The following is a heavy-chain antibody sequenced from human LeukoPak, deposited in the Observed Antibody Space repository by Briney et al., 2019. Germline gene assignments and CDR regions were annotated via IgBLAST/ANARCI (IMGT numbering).Heavy chain of an antibody. CDR2: VYPADSDT. D-gene: IGHD2-15*01. V-gene: IGHV5-51*01. Sequence: GEPLKISCKGSGYSFANYWIGWVRQMPGKGLEWMGIVYPADSDTRYSPSFQGQVTISADKSSSTAYLQWSSLKASDTAMYYCARRGGGYVDYWGQGTLVTVSS. CDR1: GYSFANYW. CDR3: ARRGGGYVDY. J-gene: IGHJ4*02.